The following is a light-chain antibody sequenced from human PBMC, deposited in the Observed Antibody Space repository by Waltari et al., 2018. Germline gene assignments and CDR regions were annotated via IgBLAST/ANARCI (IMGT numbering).Light chain of an antibody. CDR2: KAS. J-gene: IGKJ1*01. CDR1: QSVSTS. V-gene: IGKV1-5*03. Sequence: DIKMTQSPSTLSASVGDRVTITCRASQSVSTSLAWYQQKPGKAPKVLIYKASSLESGVPLRFSGSGSGTEFTLTITSLQPDDVAIYSCKQYITYPWTFGQGTKVEVK. CDR3: KQYITYPWT.